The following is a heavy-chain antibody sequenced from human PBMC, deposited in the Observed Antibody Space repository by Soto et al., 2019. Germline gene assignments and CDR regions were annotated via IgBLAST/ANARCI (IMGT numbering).Heavy chain of an antibody. V-gene: IGHV4-59*02. CDR3: ARGVGSSPPQY. Sequence: SETLSLTCTISGGSVSVYYWSCIRQSTGQGLEWVVYIYASGSPYYNPSLRSRVTISADTSKNQISLKLTSPTAADTAVYYCARGVGSSPPQYWGRGTLVTVSS. J-gene: IGHJ4*02. CDR2: IYASGSP. CDR1: GGSVSVYY. D-gene: IGHD1-26*01.